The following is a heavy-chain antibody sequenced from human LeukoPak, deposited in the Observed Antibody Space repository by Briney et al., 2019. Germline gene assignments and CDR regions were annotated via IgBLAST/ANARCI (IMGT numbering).Heavy chain of an antibody. Sequence: ASVKVSCKASGYTFTAYYMHWVRQAPGQGLEWVGWINPTSGDTNYAQKFQGRVTMTRDTSISTAYMELSRLRSDDTAVYYCARVRYRLAETYIDYWGQGTLVTVSS. J-gene: IGHJ4*02. CDR2: INPTSGDT. D-gene: IGHD3-16*01. CDR3: ARVRYRLAETYIDY. V-gene: IGHV1-2*02. CDR1: GYTFTAYY.